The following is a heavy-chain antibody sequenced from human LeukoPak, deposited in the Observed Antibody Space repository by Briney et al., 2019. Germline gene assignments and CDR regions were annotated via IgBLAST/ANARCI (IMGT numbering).Heavy chain of an antibody. CDR2: INQAGSET. D-gene: IGHD6-19*01. CDR3: AKDVVGQQWPENY. Sequence: GGSLRLSCAASGFTFNTYWMTWVRQAPGKGLEWVANINQAGSETYYVDSVKGRFTISRDNSKNTLYLQMNSLRAEDTAVYFCAKDVVGQQWPENYWGQGTLVTVSS. CDR1: GFTFNTYW. J-gene: IGHJ4*02. V-gene: IGHV3-7*01.